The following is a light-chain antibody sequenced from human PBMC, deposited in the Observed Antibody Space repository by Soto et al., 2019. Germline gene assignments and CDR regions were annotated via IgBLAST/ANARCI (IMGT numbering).Light chain of an antibody. CDR1: SSNIGNNY. Sequence: QSVLPQPPSLSAAPGQKVTISCSGSSSNIGNNYVSWYQQLPGTAPKLLIYENNKRPSGIPDRFSGSKSGTSATLGITGLQTGDEADYYCGTWDSSLSAHYVFGTGTKVTVL. CDR2: ENN. V-gene: IGLV1-51*02. CDR3: GTWDSSLSAHYV. J-gene: IGLJ1*01.